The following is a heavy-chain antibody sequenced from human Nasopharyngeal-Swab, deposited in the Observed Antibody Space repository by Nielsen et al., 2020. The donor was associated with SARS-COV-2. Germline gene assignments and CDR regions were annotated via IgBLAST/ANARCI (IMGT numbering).Heavy chain of an antibody. Sequence: SLKIPCAASGFSLSSYEMNWVRQAPGKGLEWVSYIGSFGSTIYSDSVKGRITVSRDNAKNSLYLQMNSLRAEDTAVYYCARGDSSGLPQAVYGMDVWGQGTTVSVSS. D-gene: IGHD3-22*01. CDR2: IGSFGSTI. J-gene: IGHJ6*02. CDR1: GFSLSSYE. V-gene: IGHV3-48*03. CDR3: ARGDSSGLPQAVYGMDV.